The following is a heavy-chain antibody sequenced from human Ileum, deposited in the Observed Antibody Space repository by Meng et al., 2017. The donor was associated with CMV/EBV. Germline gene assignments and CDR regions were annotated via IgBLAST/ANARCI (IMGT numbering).Heavy chain of an antibody. CDR3: ARRNCDSTTCYIDY. CDR2: ISSYNGNT. Sequence: KTSGYNCSSFGISWVRQAPGQGLEWMGWISSYNGNTNYAQNFQGRVIMTRDTSTSTSYMELRSLRSDDTAVYYCARRNCDSTTCYIDYWGQGTLVTVSS. D-gene: IGHD2-2*01. CDR1: GYNCSSFG. V-gene: IGHV1-18*01. J-gene: IGHJ4*02.